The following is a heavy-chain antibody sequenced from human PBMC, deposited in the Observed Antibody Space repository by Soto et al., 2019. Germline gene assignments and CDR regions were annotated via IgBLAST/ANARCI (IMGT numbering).Heavy chain of an antibody. D-gene: IGHD3-3*01. V-gene: IGHV1-69*01. CDR3: AREAVNDFWSGYLPEIYYYYGMDV. Sequence: QVQLVQSGAEVKKPGSSVKVSCKASGGTFSSYAISWVRQAPGQGLEWMGGIIPIFGTANYAQKFQGRVTITADESTSTAYVELSSLRSEDTAVYYCAREAVNDFWSGYLPEIYYYYGMDVWGQGTTVTVSS. J-gene: IGHJ6*02. CDR2: IIPIFGTA. CDR1: GGTFSSYA.